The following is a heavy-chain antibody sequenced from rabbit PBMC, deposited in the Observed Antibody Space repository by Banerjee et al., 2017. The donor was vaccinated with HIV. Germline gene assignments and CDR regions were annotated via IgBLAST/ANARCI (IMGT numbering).Heavy chain of an antibody. J-gene: IGHJ4*01. CDR3: ARKVGSSGAYYFNL. V-gene: IGHV1S43*01. D-gene: IGHD1-1*01. CDR2: IYTAGSGST. Sequence: QQQLEESGGGLVKPGGTLTLTCKASGIDFSSYYYMCWVRQAPGKGPEWVACIYTAGSGSTWYASWVNGRFTISRSTSLNTVDLKMTSLTAADTATYFCARKVGSSGAYYFNLWAKAPSSPS. CDR1: GIDFSSYYY.